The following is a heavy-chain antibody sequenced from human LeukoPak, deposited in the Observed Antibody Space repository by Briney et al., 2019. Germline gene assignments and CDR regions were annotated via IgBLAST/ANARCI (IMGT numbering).Heavy chain of an antibody. V-gene: IGHV3-21*01. CDR1: GFTFSDYS. Sequence: PGGSLRLSCAASGFTFSDYSMNWVRQAPGKGLEWVSSISSSSSYYADSVKGRFTISRDNAKNSLYLQMNSLRTEDTAVYYCTRGSFRRYSYGLPPDYWGQGALVTVSS. J-gene: IGHJ4*02. CDR3: TRGSFRRYSYGLPPDY. CDR2: ISSSSS. D-gene: IGHD5-18*01.